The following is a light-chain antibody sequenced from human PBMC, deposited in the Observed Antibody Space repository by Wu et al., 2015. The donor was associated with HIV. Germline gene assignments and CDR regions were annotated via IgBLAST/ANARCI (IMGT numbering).Light chain of an antibody. J-gene: IGKJ1*01. V-gene: IGKV3-15*01. Sequence: LPRRAEYRVLAALSLVPSRNRGHGSHGSSCMMHPPRASGIPARFSGSGSGTEFTLTISTIQSEDSAIYFCQQYQIWPPVTFGPGTKVDIK. CDR3: QQYQIWPPVT. CDR2: MHP. CDR1: RVLAA.